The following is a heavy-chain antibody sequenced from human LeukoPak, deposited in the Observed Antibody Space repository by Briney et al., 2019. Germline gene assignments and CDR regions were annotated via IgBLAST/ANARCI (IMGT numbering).Heavy chain of an antibody. CDR1: GGSFSGYY. CDR3: ARDSASSGWPYYYMDV. CDR2: MHYRGST. Sequence: SSETLSLTCAVYGGSFSGYYWGWIRQPPGKGLEWIGSMHYRGSTYYNPSLKSRVTISVDTSKNQFSLKLSSVTAADTAVYYCARDSASSGWPYYYMDVWGKGTTVTVSS. J-gene: IGHJ6*03. V-gene: IGHV4-34*01. D-gene: IGHD6-19*01.